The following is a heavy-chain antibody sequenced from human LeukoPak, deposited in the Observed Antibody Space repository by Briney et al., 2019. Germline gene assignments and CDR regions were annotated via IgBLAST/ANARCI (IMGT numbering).Heavy chain of an antibody. CDR2: INPTGGST. D-gene: IGHD1-26*01. CDR1: GYTFTSYY. CDR3: ARDNSVGDNAWWFDP. J-gene: IGHJ5*02. V-gene: IGHV1-46*01. Sequence: HEASVKVSCKASGYTFTSYYMHWVRQAPGQGLEWMGLINPTGGSTGYAQKFQGRVTMTRDMSTSTDYMELSSLRSEDTAIYYCARDNSVGDNAWWFDPWGQGTPVTVSS.